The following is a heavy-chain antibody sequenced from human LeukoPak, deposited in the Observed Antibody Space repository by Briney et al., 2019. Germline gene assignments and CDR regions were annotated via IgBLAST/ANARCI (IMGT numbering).Heavy chain of an antibody. CDR3: ARETSSQYYGSGSYPHYYYYMDV. Sequence: SETLSLTCTVSGGSISSYYWSWIRQPAGKGLEWIGRIYTSGSTNYNPSLKSRVTISVDTSKNQFPLKLSSVTAADTAVYYCARETSSQYYGSGSYPHYYYYMDVWGKGTTVTISS. V-gene: IGHV4-4*07. CDR2: IYTSGST. CDR1: GGSISSYY. D-gene: IGHD3-10*01. J-gene: IGHJ6*03.